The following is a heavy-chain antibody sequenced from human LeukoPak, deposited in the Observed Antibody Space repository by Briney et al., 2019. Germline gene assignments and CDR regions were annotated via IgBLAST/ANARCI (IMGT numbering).Heavy chain of an antibody. Sequence: GWSLRLSCAASGFDFDDYAMQWVRQAPGKGLEWVSGISWNSNTKGYADSVKGRFTISRDNAKHSLYLQMDSLRPEDTALYYCAKDIVGSAMTGIDYWGQGTLVTVSS. CDR1: GFDFDDYA. V-gene: IGHV3-9*01. CDR2: ISWNSNTK. D-gene: IGHD1-1*01. J-gene: IGHJ4*02. CDR3: AKDIVGSAMTGIDY.